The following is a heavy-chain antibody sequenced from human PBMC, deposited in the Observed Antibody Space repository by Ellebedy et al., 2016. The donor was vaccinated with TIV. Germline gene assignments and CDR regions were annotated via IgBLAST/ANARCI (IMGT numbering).Heavy chain of an antibody. CDR3: ARDFDR. Sequence: GESLKISCAASGCTFSDSWMSWVRQAPGKGLEWVANIKEDGSAEYYADSVKGRYTISRDNTKNSLYLQIVSLRAEDTAVFYCARDFDRWGQGALVTVSS. J-gene: IGHJ4*02. CDR2: IKEDGSAE. V-gene: IGHV3-7*01. CDR1: GCTFSDSW.